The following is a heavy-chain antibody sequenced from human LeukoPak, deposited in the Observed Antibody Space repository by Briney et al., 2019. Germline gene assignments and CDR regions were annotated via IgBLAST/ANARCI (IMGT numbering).Heavy chain of an antibody. CDR1: GYTFTDYY. J-gene: IGHJ4*02. D-gene: IGHD3-22*01. CDR2: INPNSGGA. V-gene: IGHV1-2*02. Sequence: ASVTVSCKASGYTFTDYYIHWVRQAPGPGLEWMGWINPNSGGAKHAQNFQGRVTMTRDTSISTVYMELSSLRSDDTAVYYCARQLYGSSGYYYFDYWGQGTLVTVSS. CDR3: ARQLYGSSGYYYFDY.